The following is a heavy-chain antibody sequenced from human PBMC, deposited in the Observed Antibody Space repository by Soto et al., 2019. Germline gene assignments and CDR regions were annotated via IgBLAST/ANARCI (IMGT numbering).Heavy chain of an antibody. D-gene: IGHD6-6*01. J-gene: IGHJ4*02. Sequence: PSETLSLTCTVSGGSISGYYWSWIRLPPGKGLEWIGYISYNGSPNYNPSLKSRVTISVYTSQNQFSLTVTSVSAADTAVYYCARVGRSSSKTVFDYWGQGTLVTVSS. CDR1: GGSISGYY. V-gene: IGHV4-59*01. CDR2: ISYNGSP. CDR3: ARVGRSSSKTVFDY.